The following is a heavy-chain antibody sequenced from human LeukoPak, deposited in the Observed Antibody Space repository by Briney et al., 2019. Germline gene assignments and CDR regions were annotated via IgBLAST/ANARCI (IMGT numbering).Heavy chain of an antibody. V-gene: IGHV4-59*01. CDR3: AREVGSSWSNYFDY. CDR1: GGTTSSYY. CDR2: IYYSGTT. J-gene: IGHJ4*02. Sequence: PSETLSLTCTVSGGTTSSYYWSWIRQPPGKGLEWIGYIYYSGTTIYNPSLKSRVTISVDTSKNQFSLKLTSVTTADTAVYYCAREVGSSWSNYFDYWGQGTLVTVSS. D-gene: IGHD6-13*01.